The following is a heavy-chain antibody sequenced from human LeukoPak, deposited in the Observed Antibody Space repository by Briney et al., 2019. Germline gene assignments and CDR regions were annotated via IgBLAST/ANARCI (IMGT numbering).Heavy chain of an antibody. CDR2: FDPEDGET. CDR3: AAASGSYFAPFDY. D-gene: IGHD1-26*01. V-gene: IGHV1-24*01. CDR1: GCTFTELS. J-gene: IGHJ4*02. Sequence: ASVKVSCKVSGCTFTELSMHWVRQAPGKGLEWMGGFDPEDGETIYAQKFQGRVTMTEDTSTDTAYMELSSLRSEDTAVYYCAAASGSYFAPFDYWGQGTLVTVSS.